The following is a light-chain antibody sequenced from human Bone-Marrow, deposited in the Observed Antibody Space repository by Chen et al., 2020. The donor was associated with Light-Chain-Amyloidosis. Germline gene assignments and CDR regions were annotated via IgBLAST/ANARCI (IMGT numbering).Light chain of an antibody. V-gene: IGKV1-39*01. J-gene: IGKJ4*01. CDR2: AVS. CDR3: LQTFNPPLT. Sequence: IQMTQSPPSLSASVGGIVSVTCRASQNIMSYLHWYQQMPGKAPKLLIYAVSHLQNGVPSRFSGSASGTDFTLTISSLQPEDFATYFCLQTFNPPLTFGGGTKVEIK. CDR1: QNIMSY.